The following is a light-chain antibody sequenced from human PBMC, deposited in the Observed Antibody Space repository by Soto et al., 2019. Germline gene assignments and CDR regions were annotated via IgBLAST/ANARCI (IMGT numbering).Light chain of an antibody. V-gene: IGKV1-16*01. Sequence: DIPMTQFPPSLSASVGDRVTITCRASQDIVHYLAWFQQIPGKAPKSLIYSASSLQSGVPSRFSGRASGTEFSLTISSLQPEDFATYYCQQYHSYPLTFGGGTKVEIK. CDR1: QDIVHY. CDR3: QQYHSYPLT. CDR2: SAS. J-gene: IGKJ4*01.